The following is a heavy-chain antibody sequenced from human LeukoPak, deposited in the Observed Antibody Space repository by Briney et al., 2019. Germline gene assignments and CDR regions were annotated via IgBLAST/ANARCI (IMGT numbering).Heavy chain of an antibody. Sequence: GRSLRLSCAASGFTFSSYAMHWVRQAPGKGLEWVAVMSYDGSNKYYADSVKGRFTISRDNSKNTLYLQMNSLRAEDTAVYYCARERSSSWYGAFDIWGQGTMVTVSS. CDR2: MSYDGSNK. CDR1: GFTFSSYA. V-gene: IGHV3-30-3*01. CDR3: ARERSSSWYGAFDI. J-gene: IGHJ3*02. D-gene: IGHD6-13*01.